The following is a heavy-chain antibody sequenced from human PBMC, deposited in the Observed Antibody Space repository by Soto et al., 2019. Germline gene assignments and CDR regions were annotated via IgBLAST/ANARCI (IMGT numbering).Heavy chain of an antibody. D-gene: IGHD2-2*02. Sequence: QEQLVQSGAEVKKPGASVKVSCKASGYTFSGYYIHWLRQAPGQGLEWMGWIKPNSGGTNYAKNCVGRVTVTRDTPTSTVYMELSRLISDETAVYYCARSLTVGYCTITGCYTRPLYGMDVWGPGNTVTVSS. J-gene: IGHJ6*02. V-gene: IGHV1-2*02. CDR2: IKPNSGGT. CDR3: ARSLTVGYCTITGCYTRPLYGMDV. CDR1: GYTFSGYY.